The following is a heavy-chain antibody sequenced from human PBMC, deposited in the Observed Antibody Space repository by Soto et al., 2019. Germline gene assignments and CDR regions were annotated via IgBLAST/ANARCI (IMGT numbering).Heavy chain of an antibody. D-gene: IGHD2-15*01. Sequence: GGSLRLSCAASGFTFSSYEMNWVRQAPGKGLEWVSYISSSGSTIYYADSVKGRFTISRDNAKNSLYLQMNSLRAEDTAVYYCARDRACSGGSCYGFDYWGQGTLVTVSS. CDR3: ARDRACSGGSCYGFDY. V-gene: IGHV3-48*03. CDR2: ISSSGSTI. J-gene: IGHJ4*02. CDR1: GFTFSSYE.